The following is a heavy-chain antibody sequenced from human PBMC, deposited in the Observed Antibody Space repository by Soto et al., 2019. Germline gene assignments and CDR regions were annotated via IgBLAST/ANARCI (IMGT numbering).Heavy chain of an antibody. V-gene: IGHV5-51*01. J-gene: IGHJ3*02. CDR3: AVTLPRITIFGVAPLGAFDI. CDR1: GYSFTSYW. CDR2: IYPGDSDT. D-gene: IGHD3-3*01. Sequence: PGESLKISCKGSGYSFTSYWIGWVRQMPGKGLEWMGIIYPGDSDTRYSPSFQGQVTISAEKSISTAYLQWSSLKASDTAMYYCAVTLPRITIFGVAPLGAFDIWGQGTMVTVSS.